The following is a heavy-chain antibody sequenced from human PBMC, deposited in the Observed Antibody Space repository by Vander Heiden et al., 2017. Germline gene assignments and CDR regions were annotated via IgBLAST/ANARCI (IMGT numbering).Heavy chain of an antibody. CDR2: TSNDGTEK. CDR1: GFRFRTYA. CDR3: ARDCCCSETRCNYHHGMDV. V-gene: IGHV3-30*09. D-gene: IGHD2-15*01. Sequence: VESGGGVVQPGRSLRLSCVASGFRFRTYAMHWVRHFPGKGLEWLSFTSNDGTEKLYAESVKGRFAVSRDNSQHTLFLQLSSLRPDDTAVYFCARDCCCSETRCNYHHGMDVWGQGTTVTVSS. J-gene: IGHJ6*02.